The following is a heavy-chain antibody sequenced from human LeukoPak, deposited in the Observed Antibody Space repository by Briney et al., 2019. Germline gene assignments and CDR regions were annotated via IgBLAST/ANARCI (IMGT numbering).Heavy chain of an antibody. D-gene: IGHD2-21*01. V-gene: IGHV3-20*04. CDR1: GSTFDDYG. CDR3: ARYCSGACYSGVDH. J-gene: IGHJ4*02. Sequence: GGSLRLSCAASGSTFDDYGMSWVRQAPGKGLEWVSGINWNGGSTGYADSVKGRFTISRDTSKNTLYLQMDSLRAEDTAVYYCARYCSGACYSGVDHWGQGTLVTVPS. CDR2: INWNGGST.